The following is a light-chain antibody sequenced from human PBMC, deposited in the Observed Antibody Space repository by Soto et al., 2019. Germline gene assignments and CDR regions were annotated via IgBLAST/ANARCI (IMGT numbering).Light chain of an antibody. CDR1: QDISNS. V-gene: IGKV1-12*01. Sequence: DIRLTQSPSFVSAAVGERVTLTCRASQDISNSLAWYQQRQGKAPTLLIFATSNEHRGVPSRFSGSGSGTDFTLTISSLQPEDFTTYYCQQASSFPRTFGQGTKVDIK. J-gene: IGKJ1*01. CDR2: ATS. CDR3: QQASSFPRT.